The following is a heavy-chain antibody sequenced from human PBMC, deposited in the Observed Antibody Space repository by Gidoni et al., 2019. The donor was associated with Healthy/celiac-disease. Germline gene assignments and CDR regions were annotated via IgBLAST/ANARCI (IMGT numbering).Heavy chain of an antibody. CDR2: IYYSGST. CDR3: ARHATAASSDY. D-gene: IGHD6-13*01. CDR1: GGPISSSSYS. Sequence: QLQLQESGPGLVKPSETLSLTCTVSGGPISSSSYSWGWIRQPPGKGLELIGSIYYSGSTYYNPSLKSRVTISVDTSKNQFSLKLSSVTAADTAVYYCARHATAASSDYWGQGTLVTVSS. J-gene: IGHJ4*02. V-gene: IGHV4-39*01.